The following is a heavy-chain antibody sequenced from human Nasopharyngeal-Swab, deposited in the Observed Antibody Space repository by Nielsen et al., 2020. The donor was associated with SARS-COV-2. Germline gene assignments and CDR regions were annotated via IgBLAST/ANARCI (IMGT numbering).Heavy chain of an antibody. V-gene: IGHV1-46*01. D-gene: IGHD5-24*01. CDR2: INPSGGST. CDR3: ARAFRDGYNYGY. Sequence: WVRQAPGQGLEWMGIINPSGGSTSYAQKFQGRVTMTRDTSTSTVYMELSSLRSEVTAVYYCARAFRDGYNYGYWGQGTLVTVSS. J-gene: IGHJ4*02.